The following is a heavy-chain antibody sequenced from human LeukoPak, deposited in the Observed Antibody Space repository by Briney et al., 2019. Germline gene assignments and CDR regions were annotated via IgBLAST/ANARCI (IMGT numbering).Heavy chain of an antibody. CDR1: GFTFSSYG. D-gene: IGHD1-26*01. J-gene: IGHJ3*02. CDR3: ARVSLQWELFDAFDI. V-gene: IGHV3-33*01. Sequence: GGSLRLSCAASGFTFSSYGMPWVRQAPGKGLEWVAVIWYDGSNKYYADSVKGRFTISRDNSKNTLYLQMHSLRAEDTAVYYCARVSLQWELFDAFDIWGQGTMVTVSS. CDR2: IWYDGSNK.